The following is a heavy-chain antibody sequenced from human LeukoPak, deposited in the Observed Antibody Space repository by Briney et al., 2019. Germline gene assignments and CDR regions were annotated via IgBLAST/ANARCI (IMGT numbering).Heavy chain of an antibody. CDR2: ISAYNGNT. J-gene: IGHJ6*04. CDR1: GYTFTSYG. CDR3: AGGCSSTSCYWNYYYYGMDV. D-gene: IGHD2-2*01. Sequence: ASVKVSCKASGYTFTSYGISWVRQAPGQGLEWMGWISAYNGNTNYAQKLQGRVTMTTDTSTSTAYMELRSLRSDDTAVYYCAGGCSSTSCYWNYYYYGMDVWGKGTTITVSS. V-gene: IGHV1-18*04.